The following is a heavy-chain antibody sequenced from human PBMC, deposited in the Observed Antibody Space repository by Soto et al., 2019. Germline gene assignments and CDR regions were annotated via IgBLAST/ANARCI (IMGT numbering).Heavy chain of an antibody. V-gene: IGHV3-30-3*01. CDR1: GFAFSGYA. J-gene: IGHJ6*02. Sequence: GGSLRLSCAASGFAFSGYAMHWVRQAPGKGLAWVAVISSDGSNKYYVDSVKGRFIISRDNSKNALSLQMNSLRGDDTAVYFCARDISPGQAPGYYYSVDVWGQGTTVTVSS. D-gene: IGHD3-10*01. CDR2: ISSDGSNK. CDR3: ARDISPGQAPGYYYSVDV.